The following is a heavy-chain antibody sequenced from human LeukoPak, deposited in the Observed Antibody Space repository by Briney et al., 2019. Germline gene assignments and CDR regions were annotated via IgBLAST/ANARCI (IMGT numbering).Heavy chain of an antibody. CDR2: IYSGGST. D-gene: IGHD3-10*01. CDR3: ARAGDGDYFDY. CDR1: GFTVSSNY. V-gene: IGHV3-53*01. Sequence: PGGSLRLSCAASGFTVSSNYMSWVRQAPGKGLEWVSVIYSGGSTYYADSVKGRFTISRDNSKNTLYLQMNSLRAEDTAVYYCARAGDGDYFDYWGQGTLVTVSS. J-gene: IGHJ4*02.